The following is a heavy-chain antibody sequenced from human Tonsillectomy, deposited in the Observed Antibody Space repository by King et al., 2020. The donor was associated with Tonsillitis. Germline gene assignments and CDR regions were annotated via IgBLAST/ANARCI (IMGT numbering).Heavy chain of an antibody. CDR2: ISWNGGII. J-gene: IGHJ4*02. CDR1: GFTFEGYT. V-gene: IGHV3-43*01. D-gene: IGHD6-19*01. CDR3: AKEMSLAAGSSLFDY. Sequence: VKLVESGGVVVQPGGSLRLSCGASGFTFEGYTMHWVRQAPGKGLEWVSLISWNGGIIYYADSVKGRFTVSRDNSEDSLYLQMNSLRTEDTALYSCAKEMSLAAGSSLFDYWGQGTLVTVSS.